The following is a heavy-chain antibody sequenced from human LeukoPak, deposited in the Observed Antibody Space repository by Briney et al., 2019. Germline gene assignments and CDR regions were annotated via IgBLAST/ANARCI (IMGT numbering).Heavy chain of an antibody. CDR1: GGSFSGYY. J-gene: IGHJ6*03. D-gene: IGHD3-10*01. CDR2: INHSGST. CDR3: ARYGSGINSMDV. V-gene: IGHV4-34*01. Sequence: SETLSLTCAVYGGSFSGYYWSWIRQPPGKGLEWIGEINHSGSTNYNPSLKSRVTISVDTSKNQFSLKLSSVTAADTAVYYCARYGSGINSMDVWGKGTTVTVSS.